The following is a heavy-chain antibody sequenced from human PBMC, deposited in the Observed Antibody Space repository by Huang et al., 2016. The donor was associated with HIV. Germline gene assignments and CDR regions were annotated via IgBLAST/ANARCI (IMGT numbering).Heavy chain of an antibody. CDR3: AKDGRGSGTYYDYFEY. D-gene: IGHD1-26*01. J-gene: IGHJ4*02. Sequence: QVQLVESGGGVVQPGRSLRLSCAAFGFTFNKFDMHWVRQAQGKGPEWVAIISDDGSSKYHADSVKGRFTISRDKSKNTVYLQMNSLRVEDTAVYYCAKDGRGSGTYYDYFEYWGQGTLVTVSS. V-gene: IGHV3-30*18. CDR2: ISDDGSSK. CDR1: GFTFNKFD.